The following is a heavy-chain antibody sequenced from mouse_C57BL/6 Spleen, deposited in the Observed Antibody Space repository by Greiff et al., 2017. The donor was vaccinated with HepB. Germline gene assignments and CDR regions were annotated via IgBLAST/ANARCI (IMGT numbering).Heavy chain of an antibody. Sequence: VQLKQPGAELVMPGASVKLSCKASGYTFTSYWMHWVKQRPGQGLEWIGEIDPSDSYTNYNQKFKGKSTLTVDKSSSTAYMQLSSLTSEDSAVYYCARSPRRGYAMDYWGQGTSVTVSS. V-gene: IGHV1-69*01. CDR1: GYTFTSYW. CDR2: IDPSDSYT. D-gene: IGHD2-12*01. J-gene: IGHJ4*01. CDR3: ARSPRRGYAMDY.